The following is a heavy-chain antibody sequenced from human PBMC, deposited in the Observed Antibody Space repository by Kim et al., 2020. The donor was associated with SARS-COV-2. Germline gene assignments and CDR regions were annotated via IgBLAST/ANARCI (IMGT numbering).Heavy chain of an antibody. V-gene: IGHV3-48*02. J-gene: IGHJ4*02. CDR3: ARDYYDSSGYYYKDY. D-gene: IGHD3-22*01. Sequence: DSVKGRFTISRDNAKNSLYLQMNGLRDEDTAVYYCARDYYDSSGYYYKDYWGQGTLVTVSS.